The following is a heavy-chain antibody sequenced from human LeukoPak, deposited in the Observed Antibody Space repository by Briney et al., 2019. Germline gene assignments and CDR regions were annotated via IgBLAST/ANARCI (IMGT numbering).Heavy chain of an antibody. Sequence: GGSLRLSCAASGFTFSSYAMHWVRQAPGKGLEWVAVTSYDGSNKYYADSVKGRFTISRDNSKNTLYLQMNSLRAEDTAVYYCARDPGYYDSSGYKYYFDYWGQGTLVTVSS. CDR3: ARDPGYYDSSGYKYYFDY. J-gene: IGHJ4*02. V-gene: IGHV3-30*04. CDR1: GFTFSSYA. CDR2: TSYDGSNK. D-gene: IGHD3-22*01.